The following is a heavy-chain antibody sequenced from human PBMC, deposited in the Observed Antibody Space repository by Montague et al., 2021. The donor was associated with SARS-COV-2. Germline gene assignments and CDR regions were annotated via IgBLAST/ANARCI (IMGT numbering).Heavy chain of an antibody. CDR2: VFYTGST. Sequence: SETLSLTCVVSGDSVNTNQWTWVRQPPGKGLEWIGHVFYTGSTKYNPSLESRVTISIDTSKNQFALRLNSVSAADTVIYYCARLIGSGWTDAFDFWGQGTMVTVSS. D-gene: IGHD6-19*01. CDR3: ARLIGSGWTDAFDF. J-gene: IGHJ3*01. CDR1: GDSVNTNQ. V-gene: IGHV4-59*02.